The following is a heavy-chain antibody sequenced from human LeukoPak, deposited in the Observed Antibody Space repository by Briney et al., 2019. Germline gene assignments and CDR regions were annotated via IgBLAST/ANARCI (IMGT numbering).Heavy chain of an antibody. CDR1: GGTFSSYA. V-gene: IGHV1-69*13. Sequence: SVKVSCKASGGTFSSYAISWVRQAPGQGLEWMGGIIPIFGTANYAQKFQGRVTITADESTSTAYMELSSLRSEDAAVYYCASDLERDGYNMPETPWGQGTLVTVSS. CDR3: ASDLERDGYNMPETP. CDR2: IIPIFGTA. J-gene: IGHJ5*02. D-gene: IGHD5-24*01.